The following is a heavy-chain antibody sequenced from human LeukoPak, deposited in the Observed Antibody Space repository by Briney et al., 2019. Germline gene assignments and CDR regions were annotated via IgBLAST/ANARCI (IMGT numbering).Heavy chain of an antibody. CDR2: IYPGDSDT. Sequence: GESLKISCKGSGYSFTSYWIGWVRQMPGKGLEWMGIIYPGDSDTRYSPSFQGQVTISADKSISTAYLQWSSLKASDTAMYYCARLVFVGGEYYDISPYFDYWGQGTLVTVSS. D-gene: IGHD3-22*01. CDR3: ARLVFVGGEYYDISPYFDY. V-gene: IGHV5-51*01. J-gene: IGHJ4*02. CDR1: GYSFTSYW.